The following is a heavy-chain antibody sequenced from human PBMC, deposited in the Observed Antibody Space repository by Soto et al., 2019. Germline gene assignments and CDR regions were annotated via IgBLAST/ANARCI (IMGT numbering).Heavy chain of an antibody. D-gene: IGHD2-15*01. CDR2: IYQNGNT. Sequence: QLQLQESGSGLVKPSQTLSLTCAVSGGSISSGGYSWSWIRQPPGKGLEWIGYIYQNGNTYYNPSLKSRVTISVDRSKNQFSLMLSSVTAADTAVYSCARFPPPCSGGSCGAYWGQGTLVTVSS. CDR1: GGSISSGGYS. CDR3: ARFPPPCSGGSCGAY. J-gene: IGHJ4*02. V-gene: IGHV4-30-2*01.